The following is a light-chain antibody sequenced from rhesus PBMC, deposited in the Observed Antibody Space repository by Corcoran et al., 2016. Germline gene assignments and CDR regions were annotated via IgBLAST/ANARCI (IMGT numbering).Light chain of an antibody. CDR1: QGINNY. CDR3: QQHKSYPVT. J-gene: IGKJ4*01. Sequence: DIQMTQSPSSLSASVGDTVTITCRASQGINNYLAWYQQKPGKAPKPLIYYASNLESGVPSRFSGSGSGTDFTLTISSLQPEDFSTYYCQQHKSYPVTFGGGTKVEIK. CDR2: YAS. V-gene: IGKV1S14*01.